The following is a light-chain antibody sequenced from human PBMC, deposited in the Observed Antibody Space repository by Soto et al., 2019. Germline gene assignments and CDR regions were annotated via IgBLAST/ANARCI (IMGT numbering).Light chain of an antibody. CDR2: EVN. CDR1: SSDIGAYDY. V-gene: IGLV2-14*01. J-gene: IGLJ1*01. Sequence: SVLTQPPAASGTPGQRITISCYGTSSDIGAYDYVSWFQQHPGKAPKLMISEVNNRTSGVSNRFSGSKSGNTAYLTISGLQVDDEAEYFCFSFTPTSPHGCGTGTKVTAL. CDR3: FSFTPTSPHG.